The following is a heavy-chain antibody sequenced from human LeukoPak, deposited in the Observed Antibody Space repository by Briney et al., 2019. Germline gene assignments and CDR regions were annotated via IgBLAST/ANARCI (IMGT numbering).Heavy chain of an antibody. CDR1: GFTFSSYS. CDR2: ISSSSSYI. CDR3: ARAPSWYIAFDI. V-gene: IGHV3-21*01. D-gene: IGHD2-2*02. Sequence: PGGSLRLSCAASGFTFSSYSMNWVRQAPGKGLEWVSFISSSSSYIYYADSVKGRFTISRDNAKNSLYLQMNSLRAEDTAVYYCARAPSWYIAFDIWGQGTMVTVSS. J-gene: IGHJ3*02.